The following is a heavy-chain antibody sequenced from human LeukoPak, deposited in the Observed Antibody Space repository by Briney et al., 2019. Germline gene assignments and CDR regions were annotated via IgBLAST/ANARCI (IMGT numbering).Heavy chain of an antibody. V-gene: IGHV4-39*01. CDR2: IYYSGNT. CDR3: ARLPTITFFDY. J-gene: IGHJ4*02. Sequence: SETLSLTCTVSGGYIRSSSYYWGWIRQPPGKGLEWIGSIYYSGNTYYNPSLKSRVTISVDTSKNQFSLKLSSATAADTAVYYCARLPTITFFDYWGQGTLVTVSS. D-gene: IGHD5-12*01. CDR1: GGYIRSSSYY.